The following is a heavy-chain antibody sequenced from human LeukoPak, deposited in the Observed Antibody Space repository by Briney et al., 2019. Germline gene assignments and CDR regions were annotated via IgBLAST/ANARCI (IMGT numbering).Heavy chain of an antibody. CDR3: ARDDPSEELSL. V-gene: IGHV3-48*04. CDR2: ISARSDTI. CDR1: GFTFSSYG. J-gene: IGHJ4*02. Sequence: GGSLRLSCAASGFTFSSYGMNWVRQAPGKGLEWVSYISARSDTIFYADSVKGRFTVSRDNAKNLVYLQMSSLRAEDTALYYCARDDPSEELSLWGQGTLVTVSA. D-gene: IGHD1-7*01.